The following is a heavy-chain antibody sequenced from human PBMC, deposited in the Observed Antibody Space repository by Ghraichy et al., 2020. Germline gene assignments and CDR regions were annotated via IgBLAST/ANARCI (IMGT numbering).Heavy chain of an antibody. V-gene: IGHV3-23*01. CDR2: LTGGGGSA. D-gene: IGHD4-17*01. Sequence: GGSLRLSCAASGFTFSNYVMKWVRQAPGKGLEWVSTLTGGGGSAYYADSVKGRFTISRDNSKNTLYLQMNSLRVEDTAVYYCAKGGTTVTTSMDVWGQGTTVTVSS. CDR1: GFTFSNYV. CDR3: AKGGTTVTTSMDV. J-gene: IGHJ6*02.